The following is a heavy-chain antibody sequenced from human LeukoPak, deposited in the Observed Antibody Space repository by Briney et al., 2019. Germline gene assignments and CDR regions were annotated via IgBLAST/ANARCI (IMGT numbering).Heavy chain of an antibody. V-gene: IGHV4-59*01. J-gene: IGHJ4*02. D-gene: IGHD4-23*01. CDR1: GDSISGFY. Sequence: PSETLSLTCTVSGDSISGFYCSWIRQPPGKGLEWIGYIYYSGSTYYNPSLKSRVTISVDTSKNQFSLKLTSVTAADTAVYYCARGVHDHAGKRFDYWGQGTLVTVSS. CDR2: IYYSGST. CDR3: ARGVHDHAGKRFDY.